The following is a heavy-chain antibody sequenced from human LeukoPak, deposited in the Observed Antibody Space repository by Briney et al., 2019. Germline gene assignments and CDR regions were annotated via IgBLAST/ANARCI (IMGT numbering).Heavy chain of an antibody. V-gene: IGHV4-34*01. CDR1: GGSFSGYY. Sequence: SETLSLTCAVYGGSFSGYYWSWIRQPPGKGLEWIGEINHSGSTNYNPSLKSRVTIPVDTSKNQFSLKLSSVTAADTAVYYCARDTGGSGYDRDFDYWGQGTLVTVSS. CDR3: ARDTGGSGYDRDFDY. D-gene: IGHD5-12*01. J-gene: IGHJ4*02. CDR2: INHSGST.